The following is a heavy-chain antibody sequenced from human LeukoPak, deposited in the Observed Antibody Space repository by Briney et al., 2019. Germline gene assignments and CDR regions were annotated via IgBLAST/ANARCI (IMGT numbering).Heavy chain of an antibody. J-gene: IGHJ4*02. CDR1: GSIFTSYW. D-gene: IGHD6-13*01. Sequence: GASLKISCQGSGSIFTSYWIGWVRQLPGKGLEWMGIIYPGDSDTRYSPSFQGQVTISADKSISTAYLQWSSLKASDTAMYYCARHAVAAAGTDFDYWGQGTLVTVSS. CDR3: ARHAVAAAGTDFDY. CDR2: IYPGDSDT. V-gene: IGHV5-51*01.